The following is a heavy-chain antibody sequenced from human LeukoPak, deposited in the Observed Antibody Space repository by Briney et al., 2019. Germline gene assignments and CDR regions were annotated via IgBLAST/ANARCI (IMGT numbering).Heavy chain of an antibody. V-gene: IGHV4-34*01. CDR3: AETYGGNEVGPFDI. J-gene: IGHJ3*02. Sequence: AEPLTLTCAVSGGSFSGYHCSWLRQSPGKGLEWIGEVSQSGGASYNPSLERRVTLSEQTSQNHIPFTLRSVTTADTARYYSAETYGGNEVGPFDIWGQGTMVTVSS. D-gene: IGHD4-23*01. CDR1: GGSFSGYH. CDR2: VSQSGGA.